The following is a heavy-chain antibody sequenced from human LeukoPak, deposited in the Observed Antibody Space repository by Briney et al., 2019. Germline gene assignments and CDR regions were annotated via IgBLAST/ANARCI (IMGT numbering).Heavy chain of an antibody. CDR3: ARRSRDAFDI. CDR2: ISAHNGNT. J-gene: IGHJ3*02. CDR1: GFTFNKFG. V-gene: IGHV1-18*01. Sequence: ASVKVSCKASGFTFNKFGISWVRQAPGQGLEWMAWISAHNGNTHYAQKFQDRVTVTRDTSTRTAYMELRSLTSDDTAVFYCARRSRDAFDIWGQGTMVTVSS.